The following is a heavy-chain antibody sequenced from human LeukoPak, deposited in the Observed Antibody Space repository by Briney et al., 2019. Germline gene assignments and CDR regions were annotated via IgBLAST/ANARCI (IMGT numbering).Heavy chain of an antibody. V-gene: IGHV4-59*01. CDR1: GGSISSYY. D-gene: IGHD1-26*01. Sequence: PSETLSLTCTVSGGSISSYYWSWIRQPPGKGLEWIGYIYYSGSTNYNPSLKGRVTISVDTSKNQFSLKLSSVTSADTAVYYCARVGGSNHYYYGMDVWGQGTTVTVSS. CDR3: ARVGGSNHYYYGMDV. J-gene: IGHJ6*02. CDR2: IYYSGST.